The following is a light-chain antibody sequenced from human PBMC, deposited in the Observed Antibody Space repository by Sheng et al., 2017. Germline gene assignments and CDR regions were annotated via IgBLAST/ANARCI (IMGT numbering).Light chain of an antibody. CDR3: QQRSL. CDR1: QTISSN. V-gene: IGKV3-11*01. J-gene: IGKJ4*01. Sequence: EIVLTQSPATLSLSPGETATLSCRPSQTISSNLAWYQQRPGQAPRLLIYDTSNRATGIPARFSDSGSGADFTLTISSLEPDDFAVYYCQQRSLFGGGTKVDIK. CDR2: DTS.